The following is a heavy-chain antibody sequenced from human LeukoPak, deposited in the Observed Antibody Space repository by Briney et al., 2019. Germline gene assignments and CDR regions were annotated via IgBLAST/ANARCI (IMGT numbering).Heavy chain of an antibody. CDR1: GSTFDDHG. Sequence: PGGSLRLSCAASGSTFDDHGMSWVRQVPGKGLEWVAGINWNGGSTGYADSVKGRFTISRDNAKNSLFLQMNSLRAEDTALYCCAMGDSSGWYFDYWGQGILVTVSS. CDR3: AMGDSSGWYFDY. CDR2: INWNGGST. D-gene: IGHD6-19*01. V-gene: IGHV3-20*04. J-gene: IGHJ4*02.